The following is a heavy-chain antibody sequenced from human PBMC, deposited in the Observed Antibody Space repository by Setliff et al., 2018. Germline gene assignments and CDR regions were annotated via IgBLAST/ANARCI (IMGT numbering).Heavy chain of an antibody. V-gene: IGHV3-23*01. CDR2: ISAISDST. CDR1: GFTFSSYW. J-gene: IGHJ4*02. CDR3: AKANTGYSSTWLFDY. D-gene: IGHD6-13*01. Sequence: TGGSLRLSCAASGFTFSSYWMSWVRQAPGKGLEWVSAISAISDSTYYADSVKGRFTTSRSSSKNTLYLQMNSLRAEDTAVYYCAKANTGYSSTWLFDYWGQGTLVTVSS.